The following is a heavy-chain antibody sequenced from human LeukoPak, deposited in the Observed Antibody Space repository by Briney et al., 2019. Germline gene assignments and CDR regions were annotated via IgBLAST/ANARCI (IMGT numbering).Heavy chain of an antibody. CDR3: ARGRGLKNGMDV. V-gene: IGHV4-39*07. CDR2: IYYSGST. D-gene: IGHD3-10*01. J-gene: IGHJ6*02. CDR1: GGSISSSSYY. Sequence: PSETLSLTCTVSGGSISSSSYYWGWIRQPPGKGLEWIGSIYYSGSTYYNPSLKSRVTISVDTSKNQFSLKLSSVTAADTAVYYCARGRGLKNGMDVWGQGTTVTVSS.